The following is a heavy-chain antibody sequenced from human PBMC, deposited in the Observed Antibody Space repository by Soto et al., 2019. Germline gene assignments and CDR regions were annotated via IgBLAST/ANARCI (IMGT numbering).Heavy chain of an antibody. Sequence: EVQLVESGGGLVQPGGSLRLSCAASGFTFSSYNMNWVRQAPVKGLEWVSYISSSSSTIYYADSVKGRFSISRDKAKNLLYLQMNSLRDEGTAVYYCAREGGLLNWLDPWGQGTLVTVSS. CDR2: ISSSSSTI. CDR1: GFTFSSYN. J-gene: IGHJ5*02. CDR3: AREGGLLNWLDP. V-gene: IGHV3-48*02.